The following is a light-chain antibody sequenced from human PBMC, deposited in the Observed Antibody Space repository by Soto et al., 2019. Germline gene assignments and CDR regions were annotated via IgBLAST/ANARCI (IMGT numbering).Light chain of an antibody. J-gene: IGKJ5*01. V-gene: IGKV3-11*01. CDR3: HQRSNWPIT. CDR2: DAS. Sequence: EIVLTQSPATLSLSPGARATLSCRASQSVSSYLAWYQQKPGQAPRLLIYDASTRATGIPVRFSGSGSGTDFTLTISSLEPEDFAVYYCHQRSNWPITFGQGTRLEIK. CDR1: QSVSSY.